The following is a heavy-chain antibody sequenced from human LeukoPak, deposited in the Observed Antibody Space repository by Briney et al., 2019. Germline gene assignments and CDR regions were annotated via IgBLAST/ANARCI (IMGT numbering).Heavy chain of an antibody. CDR2: TYYRSKWYN. D-gene: IGHD2-8*01. CDR3: ARSFNGFIDS. Sequence: SQTLSLTCAISGDSISSNSAAWDWIRQSPSRGLEGLGRTYYRSKWYNGYAVSVKSRITINPDTSKNQFSLQLNSVTPEDAAMYYCARSFNGFIDSWGQGTLVTVSS. J-gene: IGHJ4*02. V-gene: IGHV6-1*01. CDR1: GDSISSNSAA.